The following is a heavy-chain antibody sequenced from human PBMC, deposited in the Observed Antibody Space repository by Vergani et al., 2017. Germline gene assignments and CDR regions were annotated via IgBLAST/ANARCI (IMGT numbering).Heavy chain of an antibody. V-gene: IGHV4-4*02. CDR1: GGSISSSNW. J-gene: IGHJ5*02. D-gene: IGHD4-17*01. CDR3: ARWGHDYGDYVNWFDP. Sequence: QLQLQESGPGLVKPSGTLYLTCAVSGGSISSSNWWSWVRQPPGKGLEWIGEIYHSGSTNYNPSLKSRVTISVDKSKNKFSLKLSPVTAAATAVYYCARWGHDYGDYVNWFDPWGQGTLVTVSS. CDR2: IYHSGST.